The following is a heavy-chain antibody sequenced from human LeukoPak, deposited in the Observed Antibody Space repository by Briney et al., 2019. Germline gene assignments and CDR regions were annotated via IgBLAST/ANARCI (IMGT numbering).Heavy chain of an antibody. CDR2: ISAYNGNT. Sequence: ASVKVSCKASGYTFTSYGISWVRQAPGQGLEWMGWISAYNGNTNYAQKLQGRVTMTTDTSTSTAYMELSSLRSEDTAVYYCATVPFRCSSTSCYAFDIWGQGTMVTVSS. CDR3: ATVPFRCSSTSCYAFDI. V-gene: IGHV1-18*01. CDR1: GYTFTSYG. J-gene: IGHJ3*02. D-gene: IGHD2-2*01.